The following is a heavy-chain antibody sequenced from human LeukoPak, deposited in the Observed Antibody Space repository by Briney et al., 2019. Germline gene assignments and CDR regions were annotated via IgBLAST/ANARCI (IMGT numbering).Heavy chain of an antibody. J-gene: IGHJ1*01. CDR1: GFTFSSYW. CDR2: INSDGTDI. CDR3: ARVGYYDSSNYYAYFQH. D-gene: IGHD3-22*01. V-gene: IGHV3-74*01. Sequence: GGLFRISCAAPGFTFSSYWMHWVRQAPGKGLEWVARINSDGTDISYGDSVRGRFTISRDNAKNTLYLQMNSLRVEDTAVYYCARVGYYDSSNYYAYFQHGGQGTLFTVSS.